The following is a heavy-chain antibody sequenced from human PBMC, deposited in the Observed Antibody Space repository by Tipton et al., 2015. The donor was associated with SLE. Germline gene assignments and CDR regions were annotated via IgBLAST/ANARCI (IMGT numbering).Heavy chain of an antibody. Sequence: QLVQSGGGVVQPGRSLRLSCAASGFTFSSYAMHWVRQAPGKGLEWVAVISYDGSNKNYADSVKGRFTISRDNSNNTLYLQMNSLRAEDTAVYYCAREYITMVGDFDYWGQGTLVTVSS. CDR3: AREYITMVGDFDY. CDR1: GFTFSSYA. CDR2: ISYDGSNK. D-gene: IGHD3-10*01. V-gene: IGHV3-30*04. J-gene: IGHJ4*02.